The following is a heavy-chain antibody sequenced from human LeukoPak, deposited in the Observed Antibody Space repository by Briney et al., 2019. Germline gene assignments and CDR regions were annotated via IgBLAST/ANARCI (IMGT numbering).Heavy chain of an antibody. Sequence: PGGSLRLSCAASGFTFSSYSMNWVRQAPGKGLEWVSSISSSSSYIYYADSVKGRFTISRDNANNSLYLQMNSLRAEDTAVYYCARSPLYGSGRSWVLDPWGQGTLVTVSS. CDR3: ARSPLYGSGRSWVLDP. D-gene: IGHD3-10*01. V-gene: IGHV3-21*01. J-gene: IGHJ5*02. CDR2: ISSSSSYI. CDR1: GFTFSSYS.